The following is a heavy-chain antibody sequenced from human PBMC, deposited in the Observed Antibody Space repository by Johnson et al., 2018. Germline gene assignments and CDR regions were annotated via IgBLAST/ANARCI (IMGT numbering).Heavy chain of an antibody. Sequence: QVQLVQSGGGVVQPGRSLRLSCAASGFTFSSYGMHWVRQAPGKGLEWVAVIWYDGSNKYYADSVKGRFTISRDNSTNTLYLQMNSLRSEDTAVYYCARDRGTRENYYYGMDVWGQGTTVTVSS. CDR3: ARDRGTRENYYYGMDV. J-gene: IGHJ6*02. V-gene: IGHV3-33*01. CDR1: GFTFSSYG. D-gene: IGHD1-26*01. CDR2: IWYDGSNK.